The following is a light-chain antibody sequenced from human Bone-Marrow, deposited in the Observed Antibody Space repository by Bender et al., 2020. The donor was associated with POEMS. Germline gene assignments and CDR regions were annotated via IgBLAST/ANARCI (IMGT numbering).Light chain of an antibody. J-gene: IGLJ2*01. CDR3: CSYVGSHTVV. CDR1: SSDVGRNDI. Sequence: QSAVTQPASVSGSPGQSITISCTGSSSDVGRNDIVSWYQQHPGQAPKLLIYQSTQRPSGVPDRFSGSKSGNTASLTISGLQPDDEAEYYCCSYVGSHTVVFGGGTQLTVL. CDR2: QST. V-gene: IGLV2-23*01.